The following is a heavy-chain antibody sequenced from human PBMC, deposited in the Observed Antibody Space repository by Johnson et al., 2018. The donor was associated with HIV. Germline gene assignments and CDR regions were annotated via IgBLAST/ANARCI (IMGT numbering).Heavy chain of an antibody. D-gene: IGHD6-19*01. Sequence: VQLVESGGGVLRPGGSLRLSSAASGFTFVDYGMNWVRQAPGKGLEWVSGINWNGGSTASAHSVKGRFTIPRDNAKNSLHLQMNSLRAEDTAFYYCARDRRNRQWQRLDAFDIWGQGTMVIVSS. CDR2: INWNGGST. J-gene: IGHJ3*02. CDR3: ARDRRNRQWQRLDAFDI. CDR1: GFTFVDYG. V-gene: IGHV3-20*04.